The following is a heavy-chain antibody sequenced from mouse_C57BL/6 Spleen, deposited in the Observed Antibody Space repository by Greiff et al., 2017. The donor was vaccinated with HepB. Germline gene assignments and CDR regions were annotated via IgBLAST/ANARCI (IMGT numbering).Heavy chain of an antibody. CDR3: TSYDYFAY. J-gene: IGHJ3*01. V-gene: IGHV1-15*01. CDR2: IDPETGGT. D-gene: IGHD2-4*01. CDR1: GYTFTDYE. Sequence: QVQLKQSGAELVRPGASVTLSCKASGYTFTDYEMHWVKQTPVHGLEWIGAIDPETGGTAYNQKFKGKAILTADKSSSTAYMELRSLTSEDSAVYYYTSYDYFAYWGQGTLVTVSA.